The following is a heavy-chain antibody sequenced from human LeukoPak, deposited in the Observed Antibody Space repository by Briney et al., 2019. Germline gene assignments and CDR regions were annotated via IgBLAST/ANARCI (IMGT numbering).Heavy chain of an antibody. V-gene: IGHV4-39*07. CDR2: INHSGST. CDR1: GGSISSGGYY. Sequence: SETLSLTCTVSGGSISSGGYYWSWIRQPPGKGLEWIGEINHSGSTNYNPSLKSRVTISVDTSKNQFSLKLSSVTAADTAVYYCARAPPKPQITMITYNWFDPWGQGTLVTVSS. CDR3: ARAPPKPQITMITYNWFDP. J-gene: IGHJ5*02. D-gene: IGHD3-22*01.